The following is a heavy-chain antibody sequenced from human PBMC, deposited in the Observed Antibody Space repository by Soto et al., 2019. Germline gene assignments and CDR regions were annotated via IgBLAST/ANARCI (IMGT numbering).Heavy chain of an antibody. V-gene: IGHV1-69*12. J-gene: IGHJ4*02. D-gene: IGHD2-15*01. CDR1: GGTFSSYA. CDR2: IVPIVDTA. Sequence: QVQLVQSGAEVRQPASSVKVSCKTSGGTFSSYAISWVRQAPGQGLEWMGGIVPIVDTATYAQKFQGRVTITENDSTSTADMELSRLRLDDRAEYYCVSIVATPANPDYRAQVTLLPIPS. CDR3: VSIVATPANPDY.